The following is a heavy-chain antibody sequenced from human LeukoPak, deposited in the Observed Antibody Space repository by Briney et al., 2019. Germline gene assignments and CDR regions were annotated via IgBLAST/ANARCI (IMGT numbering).Heavy chain of an antibody. CDR2: INHSEST. CDR1: GGSFSGYY. CDR3: ARGPTMITFGGVFFY. Sequence: PSETLSLTCAVYGGSFSGYYWSWIRQPPGKGLEWIGEINHSESTNYNPSLKSRVTISVDTSKNQFSLKLSSVTAADTAVYYCARGPTMITFGGVFFYWGQGTLVTVSS. D-gene: IGHD3-16*01. J-gene: IGHJ4*02. V-gene: IGHV4-34*01.